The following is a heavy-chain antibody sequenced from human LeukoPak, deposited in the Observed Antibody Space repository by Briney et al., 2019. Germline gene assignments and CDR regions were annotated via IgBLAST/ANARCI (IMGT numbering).Heavy chain of an antibody. CDR3: ASDYGDYGSNDY. V-gene: IGHV1-69*06. CDR2: IIPIFGTA. CDR1: GYTFSSYA. D-gene: IGHD4-17*01. Sequence: ASVKVSCKASGYTFSSYAISWVRQAPGQGLEWMGGIIPIFGTANYAQKFQGRVTITADKSTSTAYMELSSLRSEDTAVYYCASDYGDYGSNDYWGQGTLVTVSS. J-gene: IGHJ4*02.